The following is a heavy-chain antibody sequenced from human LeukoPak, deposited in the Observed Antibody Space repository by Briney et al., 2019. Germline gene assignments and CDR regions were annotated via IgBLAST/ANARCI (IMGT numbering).Heavy chain of an antibody. CDR2: ISDGESP. Sequence: SEALSLTCSVSGGSISYYYWSWIRQFPGKGLEWIGYISDGESPDYNPSLQSRVTIYVDSSKNQFFLNLTSVTAADTAVYYCAQDRFSFVHWGQGTLVTVSS. D-gene: IGHD2-2*01. CDR1: GGSISYYY. V-gene: IGHV4-59*01. CDR3: AQDRFSFVH. J-gene: IGHJ1*01.